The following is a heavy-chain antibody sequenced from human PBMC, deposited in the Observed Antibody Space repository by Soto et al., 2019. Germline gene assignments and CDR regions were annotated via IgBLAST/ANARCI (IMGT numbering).Heavy chain of an antibody. D-gene: IGHD6-19*01. CDR1: GYTFTSYY. Sequence: ASVKVSCKASGYTFTSYYMHWVRQAPGQGLEWMGIINPSGGSTSYAQKFQGRVTMTRDTSTSTVYMELSSLRSEDTAVYYCARDGLSSYSSGWYYFDYWGQGTLVTVSS. CDR3: ARDGLSSYSSGWYYFDY. CDR2: INPSGGST. J-gene: IGHJ4*02. V-gene: IGHV1-46*01.